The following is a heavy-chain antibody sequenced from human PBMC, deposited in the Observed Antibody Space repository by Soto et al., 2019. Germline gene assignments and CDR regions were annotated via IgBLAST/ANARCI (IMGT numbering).Heavy chain of an antibody. CDR3: ARGKDSSRRDFDY. J-gene: IGHJ4*01. V-gene: IGHV4-39*07. CDR2: INNSGST. D-gene: IGHD3-22*01. Sequence: SETLSLTGTVSGGSISSGGYYGRWIRQPPGKELEWIREINNSGSTNYNPYLKSRVTISVDTSKNQFSLKLTSVTATDTAVYYRARGKDSSRRDFDYWGQGTLVNVFS. CDR1: GGSISSGGYY.